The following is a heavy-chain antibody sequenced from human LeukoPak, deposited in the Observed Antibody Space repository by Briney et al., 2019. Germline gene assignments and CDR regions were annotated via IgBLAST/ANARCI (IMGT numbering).Heavy chain of an antibody. CDR1: GFTFSSYG. CDR3: ARGEGQLWLSTCAY. Sequence: GGSLRLSCAASGFTFSSYGMHWVRQAPGKGLEWVAFIRYDGSNKYYADSVKGRFTISRDNSKNTLYLQMNSLRAEDTAVYYCARGEGQLWLSTCAYWGQGTLVTVSS. D-gene: IGHD5-18*01. V-gene: IGHV3-30*02. CDR2: IRYDGSNK. J-gene: IGHJ4*02.